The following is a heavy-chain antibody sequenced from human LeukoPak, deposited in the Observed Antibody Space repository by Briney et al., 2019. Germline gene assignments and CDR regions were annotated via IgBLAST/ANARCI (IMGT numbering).Heavy chain of an antibody. CDR3: AREEYQLLLGLYYGMDV. Sequence: ASVKVSCKAPGGTFSSYAISWVRQAPGQGLEWMGRIIPIFGIANYAQKFQGRVTITADKSTSTAYMELSSLRSEDTAVYYCAREEYQLLLGLYYGMDVRGQGTTVTVSS. V-gene: IGHV1-69*04. CDR2: IIPIFGIA. J-gene: IGHJ6*02. CDR1: GGTFSSYA. D-gene: IGHD2-2*01.